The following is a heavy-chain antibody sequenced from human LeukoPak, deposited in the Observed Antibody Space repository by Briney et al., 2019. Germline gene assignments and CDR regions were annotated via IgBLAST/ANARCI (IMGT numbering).Heavy chain of an antibody. CDR3: ARQRTGYIVVVPAAYDY. V-gene: IGHV4-39*01. CDR1: GGSISSSSYY. D-gene: IGHD2-2*01. J-gene: IGHJ4*02. Sequence: PSETLSLTCTVSGGSISSSSYYWGWIRQPRGKGLEWIGSIYYSGSTYYNPSLKSRVTISVDTSKNQFSLKLSSVTAADTAVYYCARQRTGYIVVVPAAYDYWGQGTLVTVSS. CDR2: IYYSGST.